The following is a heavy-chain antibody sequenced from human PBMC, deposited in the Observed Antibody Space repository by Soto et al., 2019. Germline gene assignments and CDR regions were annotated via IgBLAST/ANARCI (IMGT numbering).Heavy chain of an antibody. D-gene: IGHD3-3*01. J-gene: IGHJ6*02. CDR2: IYYSGST. CDR3: ARGLVDFWGGYYSHYYYGMDV. Sequence: PSETLSLTCTVSGGSISSGGYYWSWIRQHPGKGLEWIGYIYYSGSTYYNPSLKSRVTISVDTSKNQFSLKLSSVTATDTAVYYCARGLVDFWGGYYSHYYYGMDVWGQGTTVTVSS. CDR1: GGSISSGGYY. V-gene: IGHV4-31*03.